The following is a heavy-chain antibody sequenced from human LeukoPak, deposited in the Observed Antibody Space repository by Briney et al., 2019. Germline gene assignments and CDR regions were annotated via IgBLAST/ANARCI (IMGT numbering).Heavy chain of an antibody. D-gene: IGHD4-23*01. V-gene: IGHV4-34*01. CDR2: INHSGST. CDR1: GGSFSGYY. J-gene: IGHJ4*02. Sequence: KASETLSLTCAVYGGSFSGYYWSWIRQPPGKGLEWIGEINHSGSTNYNPSLKSRVTISVDTSKNQFSLKLSSVTAADTAVYYCARAQPMYSDYGGNSLYYFDYWGQGTLVTVSS. CDR3: ARAQPMYSDYGGNSLYYFDY.